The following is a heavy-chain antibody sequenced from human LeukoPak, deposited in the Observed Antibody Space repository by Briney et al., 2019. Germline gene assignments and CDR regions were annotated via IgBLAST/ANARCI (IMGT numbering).Heavy chain of an antibody. CDR1: GFTFSDHY. V-gene: IGHV3-72*01. D-gene: IGHD2-2*01. J-gene: IGHJ3*02. CDR3: ARDYADAFDI. Sequence: GGSLRLSCAASGFTFSDHYMDWVRQAPGKGLEWVGRTRNKANSYTTEYAASVKGRFTFSRDDSKNSLYLQMNSLKTEDTAVYYCARDYADAFDIWGQGTMVTVSS. CDR2: TRNKANSYTT.